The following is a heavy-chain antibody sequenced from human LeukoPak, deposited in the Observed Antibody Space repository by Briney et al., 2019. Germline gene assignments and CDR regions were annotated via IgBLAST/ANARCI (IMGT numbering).Heavy chain of an antibody. Sequence: SETLSLTCTVSGGSISGGSYYWSWIRQPAGKGLEWIGRIYTSGSTNYNPSLKSRVTISVDTSKNQFSLKLSSVTAADTAVYYCARSIRPHSPNFDYWGQGTLVTVSS. CDR3: ARSIRPHSPNFDY. V-gene: IGHV4-61*02. D-gene: IGHD1-14*01. CDR2: IYTSGST. J-gene: IGHJ4*02. CDR1: GGSISGGSYY.